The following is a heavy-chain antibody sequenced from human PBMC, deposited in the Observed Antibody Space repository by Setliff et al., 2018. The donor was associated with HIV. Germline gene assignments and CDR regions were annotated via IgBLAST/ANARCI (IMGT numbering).Heavy chain of an antibody. CDR2: INPSGGST. Sequence: GASVKVSCKTSGYIFTSYYMQWVRQAPGQGLEWMGIINPSGGSTSYAQKFQGRVTMTRDTSTSTVYMELISLRSEDTAVYYCAGLYGDHGGGYWGQGTLVTVSS. V-gene: IGHV1-46*01. CDR3: AGLYGDHGGGY. J-gene: IGHJ4*02. D-gene: IGHD4-17*01. CDR1: GYIFTSYY.